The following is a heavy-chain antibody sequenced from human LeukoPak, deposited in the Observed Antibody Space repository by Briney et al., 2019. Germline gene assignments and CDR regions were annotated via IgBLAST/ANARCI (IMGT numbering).Heavy chain of an antibody. CDR3: ARGVVVVADAPEWFDP. J-gene: IGHJ5*02. CDR1: GDSLSSDY. D-gene: IGHD2-15*01. Sequence: PSETLSLTCSVSGDSLSSDYWNWIRQPPGKGLEWIGYVFYTGRTNYNPSFKSRVTMSVDPSKSQSSLKLTSVTAADTAVYFCARGVVVVADAPEWFDPWGQGTLVIVSP. V-gene: IGHV4-59*01. CDR2: VFYTGRT.